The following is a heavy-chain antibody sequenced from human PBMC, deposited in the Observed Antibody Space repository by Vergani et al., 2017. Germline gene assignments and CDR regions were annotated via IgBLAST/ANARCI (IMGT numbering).Heavy chain of an antibody. CDR2: IIPIFGTA. CDR3: AGDREYSSSSANFDY. CDR1: GGTFSSYA. J-gene: IGHJ4*02. D-gene: IGHD6-6*01. V-gene: IGHV1-69*18. Sequence: QVQLVQSGAEVKKPGSSVKVSCKASGGTFSSYAISWVRQAPGQGLEWMGRIIPIFGTAHYAQKFQGRVTITADESTSTAYMELSSLRSEDTAVYYCAGDREYSSSSANFDYWGQGTLVTVSS.